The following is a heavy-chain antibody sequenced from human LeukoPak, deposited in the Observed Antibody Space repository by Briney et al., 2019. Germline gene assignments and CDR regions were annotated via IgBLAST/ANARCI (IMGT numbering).Heavy chain of an antibody. J-gene: IGHJ4*02. Sequence: GGCLRLSCEASGFSLSSYFISWIRQAPGKGLEWISYITNTGRSTNYADAVKGRVTISRDNGKQSVYLEMTDLRAEDTAVYYCAREASGNYHAFDSWGQGTLVIVSS. CDR2: ITNTGRST. CDR3: AREASGNYHAFDS. D-gene: IGHD6-25*01. V-gene: IGHV3-11*04. CDR1: GFSLSSYF.